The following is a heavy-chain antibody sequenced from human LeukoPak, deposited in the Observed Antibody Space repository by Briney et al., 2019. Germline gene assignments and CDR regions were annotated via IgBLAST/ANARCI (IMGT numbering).Heavy chain of an antibody. CDR2: MNSDGSST. D-gene: IGHD2-15*01. V-gene: IGHV3-74*01. CDR3: ARGFGCSGGNCSPRAFDY. CDR1: GFTFSYYW. J-gene: IGHJ4*02. Sequence: PGGSLRLSCAASGFTFSYYWMHWVRQAPGKGLVWVSRMNSDGSSTSYADSVKGRFIISRDNARNTLYLQMNSLRAEDTAVYYCARGFGCSGGNCSPRAFDYWGQGTLVTVSS.